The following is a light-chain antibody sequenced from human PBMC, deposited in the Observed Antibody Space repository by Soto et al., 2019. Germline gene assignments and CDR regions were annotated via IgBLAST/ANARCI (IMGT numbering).Light chain of an antibody. CDR3: CSYAGSSTLV. CDR2: EGS. Sequence: QSVLTQPPSVSGPPGQPIPIPCPGPRSIVGSYNLVSWYQQHPGKAPKLTVYEGSKRPSGVSNRFSGSKSGNTASLTISGLQAEDEADYYCCSYAGSSTLVFGGGTKVTVL. V-gene: IGLV2-23*01. J-gene: IGLJ2*01. CDR1: RSIVGSYNL.